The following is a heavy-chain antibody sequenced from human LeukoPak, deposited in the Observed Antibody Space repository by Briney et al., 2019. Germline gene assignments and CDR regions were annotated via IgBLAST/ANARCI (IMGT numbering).Heavy chain of an antibody. V-gene: IGHV3-21*06. CDR2: ISGSGRST. CDR3: AREDCANAKCFGGDDY. D-gene: IGHD2-8*01. J-gene: IGHJ4*02. CDR1: GFTFRSYS. Sequence: GGSLRLSCAASGFTFRSYSMSWVRQAPGKGLEHVSSISGSGRSTDYADSVKGRFFISRYNSKNSLYLQMNSLKAEDTAVYYCAREDCANAKCFGGDDYWGQGTLVTVSS.